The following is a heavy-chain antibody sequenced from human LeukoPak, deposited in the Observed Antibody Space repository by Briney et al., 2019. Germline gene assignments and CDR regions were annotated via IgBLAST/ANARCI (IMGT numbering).Heavy chain of an antibody. CDR2: IENNGRST. CDR1: GFTFNNYW. CDR3: AKGYCSSTSCYRGYYFDY. Sequence: GGSLRLSCEASGFTFNNYWMHWVRQAPGKGLVWVSHIENNGRSTNYADSVKGRFTISRDNSKNTLYLQMNSLRAEDTAVYYCAKGYCSSTSCYRGYYFDYWGQGTLVTVSS. V-gene: IGHV3-74*01. J-gene: IGHJ4*02. D-gene: IGHD2-2*01.